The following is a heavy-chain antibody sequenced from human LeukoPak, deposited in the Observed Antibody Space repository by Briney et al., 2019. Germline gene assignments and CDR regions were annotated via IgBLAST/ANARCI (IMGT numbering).Heavy chain of an antibody. CDR2: ISSSSSNI. Sequence: GGSLRLSCAASGFTFSSYSMNWVRQAPGKGLESVSSISSSSSNIYYAGSVKGRFTISRDNAKNSLYLQINSLRAEDTAVYYCARGYFGSGSQRAYFDYWGQGTLVTVSS. D-gene: IGHD3-10*01. V-gene: IGHV3-21*04. CDR3: ARGYFGSGSQRAYFDY. CDR1: GFTFSSYS. J-gene: IGHJ4*02.